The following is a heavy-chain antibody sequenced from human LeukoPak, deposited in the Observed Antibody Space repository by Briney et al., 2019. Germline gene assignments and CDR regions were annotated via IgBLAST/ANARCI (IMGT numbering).Heavy chain of an antibody. J-gene: IGHJ6*02. CDR3: ARDSITIFGVAPPHYYGMDV. CDR1: GFTFSSYA. V-gene: IGHV3-30-3*01. D-gene: IGHD3-3*01. Sequence: GGSLRLSCAASGFTFSSYAMHWVRQAPGKGLEWVAVMSYDGSNKYYADSVKGRFTISRDNSKNTLYLQMNSLRAEDTAVYYCARDSITIFGVAPPHYYGMDVWGQGTTVTVSS. CDR2: MSYDGSNK.